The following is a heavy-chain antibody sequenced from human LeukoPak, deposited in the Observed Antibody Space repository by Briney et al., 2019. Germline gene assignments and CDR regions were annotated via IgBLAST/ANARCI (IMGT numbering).Heavy chain of an antibody. D-gene: IGHD3-22*01. CDR3: ARIPYDSSGYPY. Sequence: MGIINPSGGSTSHAQKFQGRVTMTRDTSTSTVYMELSSLRSEDTAVYYCARIPYDSSGYPYWGQGTLVTVSS. V-gene: IGHV1-46*01. CDR2: INPSGGST. J-gene: IGHJ4*02.